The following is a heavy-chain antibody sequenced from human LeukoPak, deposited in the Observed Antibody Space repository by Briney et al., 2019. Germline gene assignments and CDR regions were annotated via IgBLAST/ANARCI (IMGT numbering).Heavy chain of an antibody. J-gene: IGHJ4*02. CDR1: GYSISSGYY. CDR3: ARDGYHNDPAY. Sequence: PSETLSLTCAVSGYSISSGYYWGWIRQPPGKWLEWIGSIYHSGSTYYNPSLKSRVTISVDTSKNQFSLKLSSVTAADTAVYYCARDGYHNDPAYWGQGTLVTVSS. V-gene: IGHV4-38-2*01. CDR2: IYHSGST. D-gene: IGHD5-24*01.